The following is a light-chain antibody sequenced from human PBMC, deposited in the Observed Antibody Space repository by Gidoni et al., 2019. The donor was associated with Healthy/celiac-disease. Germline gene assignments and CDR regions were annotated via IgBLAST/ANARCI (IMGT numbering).Light chain of an antibody. CDR1: QSVLYSSNNKNY. CDR3: QQYYSTPIST. J-gene: IGKJ3*01. V-gene: IGKV4-1*01. Sequence: DIVMTQSPDSLAVSLGERATINCKSSQSVLYSSNNKNYLAWYQQKPGQPPKLLIYWASTREAGVPDRFSGSGYGTDFTLTISSLQAEDVAVYYCQQYYSTPISTFGPXTKVDIK. CDR2: WAS.